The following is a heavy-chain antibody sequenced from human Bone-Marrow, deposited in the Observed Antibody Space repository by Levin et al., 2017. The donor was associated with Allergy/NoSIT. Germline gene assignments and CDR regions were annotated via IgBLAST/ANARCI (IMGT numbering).Heavy chain of an antibody. V-gene: IGHV3-7*01. CDR1: GFTFSGFW. CDR2: IKQDGSEK. J-gene: IGHJ4*02. CDR3: ARGGATVATY. D-gene: IGHD4-17*01. Sequence: AGGSLRLSCAASGFTFSGFWMSWVRQAPGKGLEWVANIKQDGSEKNYVDSVKGRFAISRDNAKSSLFLQMNSLRDDDTAVYYCARGGATVATYWGQGTLVTVSS.